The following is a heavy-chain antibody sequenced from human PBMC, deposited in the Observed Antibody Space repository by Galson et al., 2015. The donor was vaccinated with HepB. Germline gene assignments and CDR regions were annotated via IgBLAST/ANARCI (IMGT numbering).Heavy chain of an antibody. D-gene: IGHD3-3*01. Sequence: SVKVSCKASGYTFTSYGISWVRQAPGQGLEWMGWISAYNGNTNYAQKLQGRVTMTTDTSTSTAYMELRSLRSDDTAVYYCARDLAPRGRMTAFTIFGVVIQGFDYWGQGTLVTVSS. CDR2: ISAYNGNT. CDR1: GYTFTSYG. CDR3: ARDLAPRGRMTAFTIFGVVIQGFDY. J-gene: IGHJ4*02. V-gene: IGHV1-18*01.